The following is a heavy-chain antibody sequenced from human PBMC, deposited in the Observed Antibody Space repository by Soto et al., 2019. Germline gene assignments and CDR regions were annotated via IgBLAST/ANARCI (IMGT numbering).Heavy chain of an antibody. CDR1: GGSISSGGYY. CDR2: VYYSGST. J-gene: IGHJ3*02. Sequence: SETLSLTCTVSGGSISSGGYYWSWIRQHPAKGLEWIGYVYYSGSTYYNPSLKSRVTISVDTSKNQFSLKLSSVTAADTAVYYCARGRNDGGPADDIWGQGTMVTVSS. CDR3: ARGRNDGGPADDI. V-gene: IGHV4-31*03. D-gene: IGHD1-1*01.